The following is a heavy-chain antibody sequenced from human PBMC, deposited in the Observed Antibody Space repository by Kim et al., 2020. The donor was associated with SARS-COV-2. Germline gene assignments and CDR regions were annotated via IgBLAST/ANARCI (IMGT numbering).Heavy chain of an antibody. D-gene: IGHD3-22*01. Sequence: GGSLRLSCAASGFTFSSYGMHWVRQAPGKGLEWVAVISYDGSNKYYADSVKGRFTISRDNSKNTLYLQMNSLRAEDTAVYYCAKDRFYSSGLGPFYYYYGMDVWGQGTTVTVSS. CDR2: ISYDGSNK. V-gene: IGHV3-30*18. CDR1: GFTFSSYG. J-gene: IGHJ6*02. CDR3: AKDRFYSSGLGPFYYYYGMDV.